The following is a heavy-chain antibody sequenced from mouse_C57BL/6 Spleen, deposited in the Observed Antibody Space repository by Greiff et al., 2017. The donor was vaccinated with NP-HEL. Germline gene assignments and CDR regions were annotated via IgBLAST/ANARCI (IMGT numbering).Heavy chain of an antibody. D-gene: IGHD3-2*02. CDR2: IDPSDSYT. Sequence: QVQLQQSGAELVKPGASVKLSCKASGYTFTSYWMQWVKQRPGQGLEWIGEIDPSDSYTNYNQKFKGKATLTVDTSSSTAYMQLSSLTSEDSAVYYCARDRRDSSGYGDYWGQGTTLTVSS. CDR3: ARDRRDSSGYGDY. CDR1: GYTFTSYW. J-gene: IGHJ2*01. V-gene: IGHV1-50*01.